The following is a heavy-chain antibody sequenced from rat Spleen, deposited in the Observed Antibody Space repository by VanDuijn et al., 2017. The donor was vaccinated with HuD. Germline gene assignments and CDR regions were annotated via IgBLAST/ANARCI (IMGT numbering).Heavy chain of an antibody. CDR2: ISTGGVNT. V-gene: IGHV5-25*01. Sequence: EVQLVESGGGLVQPRRSMKLSCAVSGFAFSNYYMAWVRQAPTKGLEWVASISTGGVNTYYRDSVKGRFTISRDNAKNTLYLQMDSLRSEDTATYYCAKAETGAYWYFDFWGRGTLVTVSS. J-gene: IGHJ3*01. CDR1: GFAFSNYY. D-gene: IGHD4-2*01. CDR3: AKAETGAYWYFDF.